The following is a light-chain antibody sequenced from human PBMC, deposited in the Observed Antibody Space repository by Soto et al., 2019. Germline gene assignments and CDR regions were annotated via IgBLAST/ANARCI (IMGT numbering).Light chain of an antibody. Sequence: DSQITQSPSSLSASVGDRVTITCQASQDIDKYLNWYQQKPGKAPKLLIDDVTNLETGVPSRFSGSGSGTHFTFTIGSLQPEDIATYYCQQYYDLPITFGQGTKVDIK. CDR3: QQYYDLPIT. CDR2: DVT. V-gene: IGKV1-33*01. J-gene: IGKJ1*01. CDR1: QDIDKY.